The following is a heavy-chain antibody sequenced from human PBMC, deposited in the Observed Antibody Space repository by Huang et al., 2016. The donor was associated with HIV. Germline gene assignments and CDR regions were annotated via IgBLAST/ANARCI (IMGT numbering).Heavy chain of an antibody. CDR2: IRDSGVVL. V-gene: IGHV3-11*01. Sequence: QVQLVESGGGLVKPGGSLRLSCAASGFTFSDHHMSWIRQAPGTGLEWISYIRDSGVVLYYADSVKCRFTISRDKAKNSLYLQMNSLRVEDTAIYYCTRDDDYTVTIDLWGQGTLVTVSS. J-gene: IGHJ5*02. D-gene: IGHD4-17*01. CDR1: GFTFSDHH. CDR3: TRDDDYTVTIDL.